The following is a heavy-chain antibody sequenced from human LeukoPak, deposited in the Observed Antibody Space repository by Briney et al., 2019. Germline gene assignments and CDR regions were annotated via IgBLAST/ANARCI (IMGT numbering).Heavy chain of an antibody. CDR3: PRKYDASGYFDY. CDR1: GFDFSAYA. D-gene: IGHD3-22*01. CDR2: ISGDGETA. J-gene: IGHJ4*02. Sequence: GGSLRLSCVASGFDFSAYAMSWVRQAPGKGLEWVSAISGDGETAYYADSVKGRFTISRDNSKNTLYLQMNSLRAEDTAVYYCPRKYDASGYFDYWGRGALVTVSS. V-gene: IGHV3-23*01.